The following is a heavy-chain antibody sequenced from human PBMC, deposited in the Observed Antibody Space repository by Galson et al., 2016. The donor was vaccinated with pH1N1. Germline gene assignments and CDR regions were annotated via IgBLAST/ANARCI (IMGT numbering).Heavy chain of an antibody. CDR2: IDTIYDQA. V-gene: IGHV1-69*04. D-gene: IGHD3-22*01. Sequence: SVKVSCKVSGGSFSPGGISWVRQAPGQGLEWMGRIDTIYDQASYAQKLQGRVTITADKFTSTVYLELSSLRSDDAAVFYCAIDYDGRGGWGFGMWGPGRLVTVSS. J-gene: IGHJ3*02. CDR1: GGSFSPGG. CDR3: AIDYDGRGGWGFGM.